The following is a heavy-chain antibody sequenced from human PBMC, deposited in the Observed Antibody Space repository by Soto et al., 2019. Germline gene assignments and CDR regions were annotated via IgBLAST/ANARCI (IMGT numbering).Heavy chain of an antibody. CDR2: ISAHNGNT. CDR3: ARGRYGYY. Sequence: ASVKVSCKGSGYGFTTYGITWVRQAPGQGLEWMAWISAHNGNTNYAQKLQGRVTVTRDTSTSTAYMELRSLRSDDTAVYYCARGRYGYYWGQGGLVSVS. V-gene: IGHV1-18*01. CDR1: GYGFTTYG. D-gene: IGHD1-1*01. J-gene: IGHJ4*02.